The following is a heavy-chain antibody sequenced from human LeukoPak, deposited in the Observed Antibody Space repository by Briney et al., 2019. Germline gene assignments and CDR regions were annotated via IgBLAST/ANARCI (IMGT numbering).Heavy chain of an antibody. J-gene: IGHJ4*02. V-gene: IGHV4-59*01. Sequence: SETLSLTCTVSGGSISSYYWSWIRQPPGKGLEWIGYIYYSGSTNYNPSLKSRVTISVDTSKNQFSLKLSSVTAADTAVYYCAVCMTTITKFDYWGQGTLVTVSS. D-gene: IGHD4-11*01. CDR1: GGSISSYY. CDR3: AVCMTTITKFDY. CDR2: IYYSGST.